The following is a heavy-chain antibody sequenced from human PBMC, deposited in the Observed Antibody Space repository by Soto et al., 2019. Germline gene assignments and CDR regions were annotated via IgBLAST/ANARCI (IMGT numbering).Heavy chain of an antibody. V-gene: IGHV3-23*01. CDR1: GFTFSRHG. CDR3: AKVIGGRVTQVYFDY. D-gene: IGHD2-21*02. Sequence: EVQLLEAGVGLVQPGGSLRLSCAASGFTFSRHGMSWVLQAPGKGLEWVSALTSSGGTTYYADSGKGRVTISRDNSKNTLYLQLNSLLVDDTAVYYCAKVIGGRVTQVYFDYWGQGALVTVSS. J-gene: IGHJ4*02. CDR2: LTSSGGTT.